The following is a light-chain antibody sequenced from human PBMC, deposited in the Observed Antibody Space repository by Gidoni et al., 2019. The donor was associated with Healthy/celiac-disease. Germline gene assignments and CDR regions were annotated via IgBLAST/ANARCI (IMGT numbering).Light chain of an antibody. J-gene: IGKJ1*01. CDR3: QQYNSYWT. V-gene: IGKV1-5*03. CDR1: KSISSW. CDR2: KAS. Sequence: IQMTQSPSTLSASVGDRVNITCRASKSISSWLAWYQQKPGKAPKLLIYKASSLESGVPSRFSGSGAGTEFTLTSSSLQPDDFANYYCQQYNSYWTFGQGTKVEIK.